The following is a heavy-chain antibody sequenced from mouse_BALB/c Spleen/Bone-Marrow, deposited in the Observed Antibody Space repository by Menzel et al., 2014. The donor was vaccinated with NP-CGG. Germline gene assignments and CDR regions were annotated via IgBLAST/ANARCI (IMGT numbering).Heavy chain of an antibody. D-gene: IGHD2-1*01. Sequence: EVKLEESGGGLVQPGGSRKLSCAASGFTFSDYGMAWVRQAPGKGPEWVAFISNLAYSIYYADTVTGRFTTSRENAKNTLYLEMSSLRSEDTAMYYCATIYYGNSYAMDYWGQGTSVTVSS. J-gene: IGHJ4*01. V-gene: IGHV5-15*02. CDR3: ATIYYGNSYAMDY. CDR2: ISNLAYSI. CDR1: GFTFSDYG.